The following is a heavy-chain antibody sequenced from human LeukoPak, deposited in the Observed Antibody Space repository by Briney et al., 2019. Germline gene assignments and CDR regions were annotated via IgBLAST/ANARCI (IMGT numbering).Heavy chain of an antibody. D-gene: IGHD6-13*01. CDR3: AKDGSSRVSRLYYYGMDV. V-gene: IGHV3-74*01. CDR2: IKSDGSSI. J-gene: IGHJ6*02. CDR1: GFTFSSYW. Sequence: GGSLRLSCAASGFTFSSYWMHWVRQAPGKGLVWVSRIKSDGSSISYADSVKGRFTISRDNAKNTLYLQMNSLRAEDTAVYYCAKDGSSRVSRLYYYGMDVWGQGTTVTVSS.